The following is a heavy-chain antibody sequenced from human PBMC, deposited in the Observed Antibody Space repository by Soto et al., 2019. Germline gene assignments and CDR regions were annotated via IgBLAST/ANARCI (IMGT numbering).Heavy chain of an antibody. J-gene: IGHJ6*02. CDR3: ARDMVRGVIIGKRRYYYGMDV. CDR1: GGSISSGGYY. Sequence: QVQLQESGPGLVKPSQTLSLTCTVSGGSISSGGYYWSWIRQHPGKGLEWIGYIYYSGSTYYNPSLKSRVTISVDTSKNQFSLKLSSVTAADTAVYYCARDMVRGVIIGKRRYYYGMDVWGQGTTVTVSS. V-gene: IGHV4-31*03. D-gene: IGHD3-10*01. CDR2: IYYSGST.